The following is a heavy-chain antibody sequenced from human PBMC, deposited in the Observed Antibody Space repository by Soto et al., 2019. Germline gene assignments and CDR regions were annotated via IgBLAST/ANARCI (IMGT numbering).Heavy chain of an antibody. J-gene: IGHJ3*02. Sequence: GGSLRLSCAASRFTFSNYSMNWVRQAPGKGLEWVSFISSSSSTIYYADSVKGRFTISRDNAKNSLYLQMNSLRAEDTAVYYCARDMEVGLVVVAASDRRDLLDIWGQGTMVTVSS. CDR1: RFTFSNYS. CDR3: ARDMEVGLVVVAASDRRDLLDI. D-gene: IGHD2-15*01. V-gene: IGHV3-48*01. CDR2: ISSSSSTI.